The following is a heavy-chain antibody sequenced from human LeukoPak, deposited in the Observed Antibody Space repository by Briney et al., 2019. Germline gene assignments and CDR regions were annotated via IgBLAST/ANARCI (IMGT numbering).Heavy chain of an antibody. Sequence: GGSLRLSCAASGFIVSSNYMSWVRQAPGKGLEWVSVLYSGGTTHYADSVKGRFTISRDNSKNTLYLQMNSLRAEDTAVYYCARSYGDYPVLDYWGQGTLVTVSS. V-gene: IGHV3-53*05. CDR2: LYSGGTT. CDR1: GFIVSSNY. CDR3: ARSYGDYPVLDY. D-gene: IGHD4-17*01. J-gene: IGHJ4*02.